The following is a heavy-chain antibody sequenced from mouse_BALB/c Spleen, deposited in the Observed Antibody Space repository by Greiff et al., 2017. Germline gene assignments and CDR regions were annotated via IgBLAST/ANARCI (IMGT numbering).Heavy chain of an antibody. CDR1: GFSLTSYG. CDR3: ARPYYGSSRYFDV. V-gene: IGHV2-9*02. D-gene: IGHD1-1*01. J-gene: IGHJ1*01. CDR2: IWAGGST. Sequence: VQVVESGPGLVAPSQSLSITCTVSGFSLTSYGVHWVRQPPGKGLEWLGVIWAGGSTNYNSALMSRLSISKDNSKSQVFLKMNSLQTDDTAMYYCARPYYGSSRYFDVWGAGTTVTVSS.